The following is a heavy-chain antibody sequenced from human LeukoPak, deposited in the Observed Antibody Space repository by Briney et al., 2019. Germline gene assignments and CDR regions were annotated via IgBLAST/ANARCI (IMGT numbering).Heavy chain of an antibody. CDR1: GFTFGSYG. J-gene: IGHJ4*02. Sequence: PGGSLRLSCAASGFTFGSYGMSWVRQAPGKGLVWVSRINSDGSNANYAESVKGRFTISRDNAKNTLYLQMNSLRVEDTAVYYCVRDSVGTTPGGYWGQGTLVTVSS. D-gene: IGHD1-14*01. CDR2: INSDGSNA. V-gene: IGHV3-74*01. CDR3: VRDSVGTTPGGY.